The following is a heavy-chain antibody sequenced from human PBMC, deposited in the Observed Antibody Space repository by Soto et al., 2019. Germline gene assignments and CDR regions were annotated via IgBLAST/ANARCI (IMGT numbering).Heavy chain of an antibody. CDR3: VRDIEVGVHGDAFDM. CDR2: ISWNSGLT. Sequence: LVLTCIASGSTHDDQAMHWVRLGPGKGLEWVSGISWNSGLTVYGGSVGGRFTTPRNNAKNFLYMQMNSLIPEDTALYFCVRDIEVGVHGDAFDMWGKGTLVTV. J-gene: IGHJ3*02. CDR1: GSTHDDQA. V-gene: IGHV3-9*01. D-gene: IGHD3-22*01.